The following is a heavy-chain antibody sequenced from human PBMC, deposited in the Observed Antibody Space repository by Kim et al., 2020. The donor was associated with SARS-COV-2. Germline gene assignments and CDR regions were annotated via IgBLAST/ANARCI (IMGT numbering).Heavy chain of an antibody. CDR3: ARGSLQLLVERYNWFDP. D-gene: IGHD2-2*01. J-gene: IGHJ5*02. V-gene: IGHV3-30*01. Sequence: VKGRFTISRENSKNTLYLQMNSLRAEDTAVYYCARGSLQLLVERYNWFDPWGQGTLVTVSS.